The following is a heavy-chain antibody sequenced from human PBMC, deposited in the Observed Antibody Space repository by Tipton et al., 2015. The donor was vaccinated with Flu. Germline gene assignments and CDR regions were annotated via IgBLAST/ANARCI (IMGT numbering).Heavy chain of an antibody. Sequence: VQLVQSGAEVKKPGESLKISCKGSGYSFTSYWIGWVRQMPGKGLEWMGIIYPGDSDTRYSQSFQGQVTISADKSISTAYLQWSSMRASETAMEYCVGRGSGLDRAQGPIDYWGQGTLVTVSS. CDR1: GYSFTSYW. CDR3: VGRGSGLDRAQGPIDY. D-gene: IGHD6-19*01. J-gene: IGHJ4*02. V-gene: IGHV5-51*03. CDR2: IYPGDSDT.